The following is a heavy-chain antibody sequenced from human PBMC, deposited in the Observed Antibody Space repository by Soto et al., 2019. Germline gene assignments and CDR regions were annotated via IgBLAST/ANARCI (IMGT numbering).Heavy chain of an antibody. CDR3: EHRLRGIGMDV. D-gene: IGHD3-10*01. J-gene: IGHJ6*02. Sequence: QVQLVQSGAEVKKPGASVKVSCKASGYTFTSYGISWVRQAPGQGPEWMGWISSYNGNTNYAQKLQGRVTMTTDTATRTAYMELMSMRSDDTAVYYCEHRLRGIGMDVWGRGTTGTVSS. V-gene: IGHV1-18*01. CDR1: GYTFTSYG. CDR2: ISSYNGNT.